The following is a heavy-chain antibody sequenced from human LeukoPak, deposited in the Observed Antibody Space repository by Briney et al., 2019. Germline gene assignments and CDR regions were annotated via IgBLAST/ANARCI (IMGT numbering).Heavy chain of an antibody. V-gene: IGHV4-59*01. CDR2: IYYGGST. D-gene: IGHD2-2*01. J-gene: IGHJ5*02. CDR1: GGSISSYY. CDR3: ARDRGST. Sequence: SETLSLTCTVSGGSISSYYWSWIRQPPGKGLEWIGYIYYGGSTNYNPSLKSRVTISVDTSKNQFSLKLSSVTAADTAVYYCARDRGSTWGQGTLVTVSS.